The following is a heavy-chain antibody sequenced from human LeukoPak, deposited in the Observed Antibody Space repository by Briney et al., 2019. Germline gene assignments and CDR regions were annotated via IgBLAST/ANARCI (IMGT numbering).Heavy chain of an antibody. CDR3: AKDTVKVTTIRRVPHYMDV. CDR1: GFTFSSYG. Sequence: GGSLRLSCVASGFTFSSYGMSWVRQAPGKGLELVSYVSATDTTNYADSVKGRFTMSRDNSKNTLYLQTNSLRAEDTAVYYCAKDTVKVTTIRRVPHYMDVWGKGTTVTISS. D-gene: IGHD5-12*01. J-gene: IGHJ6*03. CDR2: VSATDTT. V-gene: IGHV3-23*01.